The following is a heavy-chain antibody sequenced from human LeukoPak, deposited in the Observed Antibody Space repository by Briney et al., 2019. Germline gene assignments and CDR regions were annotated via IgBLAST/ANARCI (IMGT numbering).Heavy chain of an antibody. V-gene: IGHV3-74*01. D-gene: IGHD3-3*01. CDR1: GFTFSGYW. J-gene: IGHJ6*03. Sequence: GGSLRLSCVTSGFTFSGYWMHWVRQGPERGLELVSRIDNDGHGIIYADSVKGRFTTSRDNVKNTLYLQMNSLRVEDTAVYYCAAGGGWDPSFGVVTHIDAWGKGTTVVVS. CDR2: IDNDGHGI. CDR3: AAGGGWDPSFGVVTHIDA.